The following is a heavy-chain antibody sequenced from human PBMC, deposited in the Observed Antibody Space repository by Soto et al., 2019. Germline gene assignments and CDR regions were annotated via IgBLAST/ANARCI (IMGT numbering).Heavy chain of an antibody. Sequence: EVQLLESGGGLVQPGGSLRLSCAASGFTFCSYAMSWVRQAPGKGLEWVSALSGSGSSTYYADSVKGRFTISRDNSKNTLYLQMNNLRAEDTAVYYCAKDGGYCSGGSCYVYWGQGNLVTVSS. CDR2: LSGSGSST. CDR1: GFTFCSYA. J-gene: IGHJ4*02. V-gene: IGHV3-23*01. D-gene: IGHD2-15*01. CDR3: AKDGGYCSGGSCYVY.